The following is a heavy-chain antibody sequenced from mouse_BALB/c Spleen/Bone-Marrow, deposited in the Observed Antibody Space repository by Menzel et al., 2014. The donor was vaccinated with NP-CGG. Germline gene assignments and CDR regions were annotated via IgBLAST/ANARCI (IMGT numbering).Heavy chain of an antibody. CDR1: GYSITSDYA. V-gene: IGHV3-2*02. CDR2: ISYSGIT. Sequence: EVQLVESGPGLVKPSQSLSLTCTVTGYSITSDYAWNWIRQFPGNKLEWMGYISYSGITSYNPSLKSRISITRDTSKNQFFLQLNSVTTEDTATYHCARRYYAMDYWGQGTSVTVSS. J-gene: IGHJ4*01. CDR3: ARRYYAMDY.